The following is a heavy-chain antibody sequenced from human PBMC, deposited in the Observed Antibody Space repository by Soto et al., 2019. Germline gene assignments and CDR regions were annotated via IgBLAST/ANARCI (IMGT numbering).Heavy chain of an antibody. D-gene: IGHD3-10*01. V-gene: IGHV1-18*01. J-gene: IGHJ6*02. CDR1: GYTFTNFG. Sequence: ASVKVSCKASGYTFTNFGISWVRQAPGQGLEWMGWISAYNGNTNYAQKLQGRVTMTTDTSTSTAYMELRSLRSDDTAVYYCRLGYMVRGVILLNWDVWGQGTTVTVSS. CDR3: RLGYMVRGVILLNWDV. CDR2: ISAYNGNT.